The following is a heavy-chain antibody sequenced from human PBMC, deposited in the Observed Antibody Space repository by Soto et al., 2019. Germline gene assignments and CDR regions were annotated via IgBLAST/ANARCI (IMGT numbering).Heavy chain of an antibody. Sequence: GGSLRLSCAASGFTFSSYWMSWVRQAPGKGLEWVANIKQDGSEKYYVDSVKGRFTISRDNAKNSLYLQMNSLRAEDTAVYYCARVSPVPDGDFQHWGQGTLVTVSS. CDR2: IKQDGSEK. CDR3: ARVSPVPDGDFQH. D-gene: IGHD3-10*01. CDR1: GFTFSSYW. J-gene: IGHJ1*01. V-gene: IGHV3-7*01.